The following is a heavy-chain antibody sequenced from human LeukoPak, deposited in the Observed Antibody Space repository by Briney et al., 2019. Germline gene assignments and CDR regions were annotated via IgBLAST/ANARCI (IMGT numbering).Heavy chain of an antibody. Sequence: PSETLSLTCAVYGGSFSGSFWNWIRQPPGKGLEWIGEVMHSGSTSYNPSLKSRVTISVDTTKNQFPLKLSSVTAADTAVYYCARELVAYYDYVWGSSAFDIWGQGAMVTVSS. V-gene: IGHV4-34*12. CDR3: ARELVAYYDYVWGSSAFDI. CDR2: VMHSGST. CDR1: GGSFSGSF. D-gene: IGHD3-16*01. J-gene: IGHJ3*02.